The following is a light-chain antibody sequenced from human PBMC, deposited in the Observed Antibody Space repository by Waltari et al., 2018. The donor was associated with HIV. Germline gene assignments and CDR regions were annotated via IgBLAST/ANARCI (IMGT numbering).Light chain of an antibody. CDR2: DVT. CDR1: SSDIGGYDY. J-gene: IGLJ3*02. V-gene: IGLV2-14*03. Sequence: QSALTQPASVSGSLGQSITFSCTGTSSDIGGYDYVSWYQQHPGKAPKIIIFDVTNRPSGVSDRFSGSKSGNTASLTISGLQAEDEADYYCTSFTSSSAWLFGGRTKLTVL. CDR3: TSFTSSSAWL.